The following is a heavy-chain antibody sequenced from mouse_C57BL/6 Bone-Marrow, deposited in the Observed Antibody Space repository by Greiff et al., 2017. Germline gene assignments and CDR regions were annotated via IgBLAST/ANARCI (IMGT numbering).Heavy chain of an antibody. V-gene: IGHV1-26*01. J-gene: IGHJ2*01. CDR3: ARYPLRDSNHGYFDY. CDR2: INPNNGGT. Sequence: EVQLQQSGPELVKPGASVKISCKASGYTFTDYYMNWVKQSHGKSLEWIGDINPNNGGTSYNQKFKGKATLTVDKSSSTAYMELRSLTSEDSAVYYCARYPLRDSNHGYFDYWGQGTTLTVSS. CDR1: GYTFTDYY. D-gene: IGHD2-5*01.